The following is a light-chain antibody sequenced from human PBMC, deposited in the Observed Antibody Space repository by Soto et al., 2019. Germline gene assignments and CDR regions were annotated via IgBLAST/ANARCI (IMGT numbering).Light chain of an antibody. CDR1: QGISSY. Sequence: DIQLTQSPSFLSASVGDRVTITCRASQGISSYLVWYQQRPGKAPKLLIYAASTLQSGVPSRFSGSGSGTEFTLTISSLQPEGFATYYCHQLNTYPITFGLGTRLEIK. CDR3: HQLNTYPIT. V-gene: IGKV1-9*01. J-gene: IGKJ5*01. CDR2: AAS.